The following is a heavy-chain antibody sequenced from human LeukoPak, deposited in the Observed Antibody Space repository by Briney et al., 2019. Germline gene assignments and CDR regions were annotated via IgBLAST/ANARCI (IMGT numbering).Heavy chain of an antibody. D-gene: IGHD1-1*01. CDR1: GFTFSSYG. J-gene: IGHJ4*02. Sequence: GGSLRLSCAASGFTFSSYGMSWVRQAPGKGLEWVSAISGSGGSTYYADSVKGRFTISRDNSKNTLYLQMNSLRAEDTAVYYCAKDQVGPTGTTRADYWGQGTLVTVSS. V-gene: IGHV3-23*01. CDR2: ISGSGGST. CDR3: AKDQVGPTGTTRADY.